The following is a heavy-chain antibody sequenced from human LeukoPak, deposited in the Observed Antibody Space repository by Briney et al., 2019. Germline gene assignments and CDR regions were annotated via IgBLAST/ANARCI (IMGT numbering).Heavy chain of an antibody. D-gene: IGHD2-21*02. CDR1: GFTFSSYS. CDR3: TRDPPYCGGDCYHFDY. CDR2: ITSSNNHI. J-gene: IGHJ4*02. Sequence: TGGSLRLSCAASGFTFSSYSVNWVRQAPGKGLEWVSYITSSNNHINYADSVKGRFTISRDNAKNSLFLQMNSLRAEDTAVYYCTRDPPYCGGDCYHFDYWGRGTLVTVSS. V-gene: IGHV3-21*01.